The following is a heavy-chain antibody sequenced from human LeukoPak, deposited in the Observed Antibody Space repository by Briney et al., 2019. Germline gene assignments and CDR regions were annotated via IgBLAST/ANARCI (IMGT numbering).Heavy chain of an antibody. Sequence: PGGSLRLSCVASGFTFSSCAMSWVRQAPGKGLEWVSAISRSGKNTYYEDSVKGRFTISRDNSENTLYLQMGSLGAEDTAVYYCAKETISGVGVPRSDYWGQGTLVTVPS. CDR3: AKETISGVGVPRSDY. J-gene: IGHJ4*02. CDR1: GFTFSSCA. V-gene: IGHV3-23*01. D-gene: IGHD3-3*01. CDR2: ISRSGKNT.